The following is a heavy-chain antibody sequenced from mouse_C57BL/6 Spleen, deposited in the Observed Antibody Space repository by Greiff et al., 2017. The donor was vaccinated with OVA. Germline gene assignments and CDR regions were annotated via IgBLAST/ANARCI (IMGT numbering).Heavy chain of an antibody. CDR1: GFTITDDY. Sequence: EVQLVESGAELVRPGASVKLSCTASGFTITDDYMHWVKQRPEQGLEWIGWIDPENGDTEYASKFQGKATITADTSSNTAYLQLSSLTSEDTAVYYCTTRNYGSSYPSWFAYWGQGTLVTVSA. CDR2: IDPENGDT. D-gene: IGHD1-1*01. V-gene: IGHV14-4*01. CDR3: TTRNYGSSYPSWFAY. J-gene: IGHJ3*01.